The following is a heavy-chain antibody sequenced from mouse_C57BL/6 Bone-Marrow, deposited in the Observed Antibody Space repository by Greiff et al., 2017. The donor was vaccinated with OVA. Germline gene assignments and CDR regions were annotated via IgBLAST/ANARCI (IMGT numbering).Heavy chain of an antibody. D-gene: IGHD1-1*01. V-gene: IGHV1-18*01. J-gene: IGHJ4*01. CDR2: INPNNGGT. CDR3: ARGYYYGSSSPYAMDY. CDR1: GYTFTDYN. Sequence: EVQLVESGPELVKPGASVKIPCKASGYTFTDYNMDWVKQSHGKSLEWIGDINPNNGGTIYNQKFKGKATLTVDKSSSTAYMELRSLTSEDTAVYYCARGYYYGSSSPYAMDYWGQGTSVTVSS.